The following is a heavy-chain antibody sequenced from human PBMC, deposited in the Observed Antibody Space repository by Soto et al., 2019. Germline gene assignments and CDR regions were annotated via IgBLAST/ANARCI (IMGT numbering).Heavy chain of an antibody. J-gene: IGHJ4*02. CDR2: LSAYNGNT. CDR3: ARQEMVYALSPKFFDY. D-gene: IGHD2-8*01. CDR1: GYTFNSYG. V-gene: IGHV1-18*01. Sequence: ASVKVSCKASGYTFNSYGVSWVRQAPGQGLEWMGWLSAYNGNTNYAQKFQGRVAMTTDTSTNTAYMELRSLRSDDTAMYYCARQEMVYALSPKFFDYWGQGTLVTVSS.